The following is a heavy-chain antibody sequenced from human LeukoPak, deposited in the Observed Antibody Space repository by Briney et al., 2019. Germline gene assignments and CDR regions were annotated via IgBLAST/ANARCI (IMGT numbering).Heavy chain of an antibody. Sequence: GASVKVSCKASGGTFSSYAISWVRQAPGQGLEWMGRIIPIHGIANYAQKFQGRVTITADKSTSTAYMELSSLRSEDTAVYYCARLGIVVVPAAIEYGYFDYWGQGTLVTVSS. D-gene: IGHD2-2*02. CDR3: ARLGIVVVPAAIEYGYFDY. CDR2: IIPIHGIA. CDR1: GGTFSSYA. J-gene: IGHJ4*02. V-gene: IGHV1-69*04.